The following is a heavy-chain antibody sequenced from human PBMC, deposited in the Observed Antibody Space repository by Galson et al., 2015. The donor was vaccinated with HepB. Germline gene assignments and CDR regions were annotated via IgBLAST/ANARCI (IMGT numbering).Heavy chain of an antibody. D-gene: IGHD5-12*01. CDR2: ISGSGGST. V-gene: IGHV3-23*01. CDR3: AKESSSMWLRFGGFFDY. Sequence: SLRLSCAASGFTFSSYVMNWVRQAPGKGLEWVSTISGSGGSTYYADSVQGRFTISRDNSKNTLYLQMNSLRDEDTAVYYWAKESSSMWLRFGGFFDYWGQGTLVTVSS. J-gene: IGHJ4*02. CDR1: GFTFSSYV.